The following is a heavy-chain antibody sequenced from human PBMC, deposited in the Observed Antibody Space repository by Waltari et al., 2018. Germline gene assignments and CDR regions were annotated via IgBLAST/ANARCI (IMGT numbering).Heavy chain of an antibody. Sequence: EVQLVESGGGLVQPGMSLRLSCAASGFAFENYAMHWVRQVPGGGRAWVSRISYNSARTAYADSAKGRFTISRDTAKNALYLQMNSLRVEDTALYYCTRKRTTYYDSSGGGFFDCWGQGTLVTVSS. CDR1: GFAFENYA. CDR2: ISYNSART. V-gene: IGHV3-9*01. D-gene: IGHD3-22*01. J-gene: IGHJ4*02. CDR3: TRKRTTYYDSSGGGFFDC.